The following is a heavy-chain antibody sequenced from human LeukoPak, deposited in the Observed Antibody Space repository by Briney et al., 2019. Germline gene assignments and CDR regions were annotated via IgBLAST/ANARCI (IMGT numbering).Heavy chain of an antibody. Sequence: SETLSLTCTVSGGSISNGDHYWSWIRQHPGKGLEWIGHIYYSGSTYYNPSLKSRVTISVDTSKNQFSLKLSSVTAADTAVYYCARDYYDSSGYYYFDYWGQGTLVTVSS. V-gene: IGHV4-31*03. CDR1: GGSISNGDHY. D-gene: IGHD3-22*01. CDR2: IYYSGST. CDR3: ARDYYDSSGYYYFDY. J-gene: IGHJ4*02.